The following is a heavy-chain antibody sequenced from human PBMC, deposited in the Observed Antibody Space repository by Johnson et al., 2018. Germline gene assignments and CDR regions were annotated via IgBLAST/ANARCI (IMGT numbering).Heavy chain of an antibody. J-gene: IGHJ1*01. Sequence: QVQLVQSGGGVVQPGRSLRLSCAASGFTFSSYGMHWVRQAPGKGLECVAVISYDGSNKYYADSVKGRFTISRDNSKNTLYLQMNSLRAEDTAGYYCAKETGYDYVLGHWGQGTLVTVSS. CDR2: ISYDGSNK. V-gene: IGHV3-30*18. CDR3: AKETGYDYVLGH. CDR1: GFTFSSYG. D-gene: IGHD3-16*01.